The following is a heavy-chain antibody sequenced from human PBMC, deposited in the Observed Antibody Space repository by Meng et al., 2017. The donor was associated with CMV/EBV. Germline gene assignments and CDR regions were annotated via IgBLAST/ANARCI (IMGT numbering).Heavy chain of an antibody. CDR1: GFTFSSYS. CDR3: ARDPHPYDFWSGYYNPFYYYGMDV. J-gene: IGHJ6*02. CDR2: ISSSSSYI. V-gene: IGHV3-21*01. Sequence: GGSLRLSCAASGFTFSSYSMNWARQAPGKGLEWVSSISSSSSYIYYADSVKGRFTISRDNAKNSLYLQMNSLRAEDTAVYYCARDPHPYDFWSGYYNPFYYYGMDVWGQGTTVTVSS. D-gene: IGHD3-3*01.